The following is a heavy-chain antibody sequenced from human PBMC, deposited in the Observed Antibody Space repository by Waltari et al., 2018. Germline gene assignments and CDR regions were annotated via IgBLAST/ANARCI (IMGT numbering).Heavy chain of an antibody. D-gene: IGHD3-22*01. CDR2: ISWDVGST. CDR3: AKDMGPSRYDSSGYFDY. CDR1: GFTFDDYT. J-gene: IGHJ4*02. Sequence: EVQLVESGGVVVQPGGSLRLSCAASGFTFDDYTMHWVRQAPGKGLEWVSLISWDVGSTDDADSVKGRFTISRDNSKNSLYLQMNSLRTEDTALYYCAKDMGPSRYDSSGYFDYWGQGTLVTVSS. V-gene: IGHV3-43*01.